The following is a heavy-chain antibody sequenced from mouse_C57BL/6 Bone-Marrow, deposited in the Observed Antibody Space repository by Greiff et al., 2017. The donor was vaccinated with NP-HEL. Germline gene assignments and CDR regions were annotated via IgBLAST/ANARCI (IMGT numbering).Heavy chain of an antibody. D-gene: IGHD1-3*01. Sequence: EVKVVESGGDLVKPGGSLKLSCAASGFTFSSYGMSWVRQTPDKRLEWVATISSGGSYTYYPDSVKGRFTISRANAKNTLYLQMSSLKSEDTAMYYCARHSGYYFDYWGQGTTLTVSS. J-gene: IGHJ2*01. V-gene: IGHV5-6*01. CDR2: ISSGGSYT. CDR1: GFTFSSYG. CDR3: ARHSGYYFDY.